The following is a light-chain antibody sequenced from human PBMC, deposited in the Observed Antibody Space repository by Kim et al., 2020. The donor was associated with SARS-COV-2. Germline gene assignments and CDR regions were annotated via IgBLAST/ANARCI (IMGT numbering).Light chain of an antibody. Sequence: SLSAGERPTPSCTASQSASGYLACYQKKPGQAPRLLIYDASNRATGIPARFSGSGSETDFTLTISSIETEDFAVYDCQKRSNLHLPFGGGTKVEI. J-gene: IGKJ4*01. CDR3: QKRSNLHLP. CDR2: DAS. CDR1: QSASGY. V-gene: IGKV3-11*01.